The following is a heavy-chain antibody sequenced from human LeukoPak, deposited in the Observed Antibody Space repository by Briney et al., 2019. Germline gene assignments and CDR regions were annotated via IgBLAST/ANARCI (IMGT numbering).Heavy chain of an antibody. D-gene: IGHD6-19*01. Sequence: SETLSLTCTVSGGSINSNSYYWGCIRQPPGKGLECIGSIYYSGSTYYNPSLKSRVTISVDTAKNQFSLKLSSVTAADTAVYYCGRHRRNVAVADFDYWDQGILVTVSS. J-gene: IGHJ4*02. CDR1: GGSINSNSYY. V-gene: IGHV4-39*01. CDR2: IYYSGST. CDR3: GRHRRNVAVADFDY.